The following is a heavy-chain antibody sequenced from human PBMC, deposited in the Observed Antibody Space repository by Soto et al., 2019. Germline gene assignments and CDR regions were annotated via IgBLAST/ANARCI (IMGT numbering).Heavy chain of an antibody. V-gene: IGHV4-30-4*01. CDR2: IHSTGSA. Sequence: SVTLALTCTVSGASLSSGDYYWAWIRQPTGMGLEWVGHIHSTGSAYFNPTLKSRLSLSKDTSKNQFSLSLNSVTAADTAVYLCAIGLFYALDGYPRRSSDYWGQGSRV. CDR3: AIGLFYALDGYPRRSSDY. CDR1: GASLSSGDYY. D-gene: IGHD3-16*01. J-gene: IGHJ4*02.